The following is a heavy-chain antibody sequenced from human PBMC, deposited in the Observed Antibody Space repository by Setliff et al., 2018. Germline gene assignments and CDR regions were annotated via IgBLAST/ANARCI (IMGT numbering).Heavy chain of an antibody. Sequence: ASETLSLTCTVSGGSISDSSWSWIRQPPGKGLEWIGCISSIGNTYYNPPLGSRLTISADTSNNQFSLNLISVTAADTAVYYCARERGFAGYYGSWTHQSFDLWGQGSLVTVSS. J-gene: IGHJ5*02. CDR3: ARERGFAGYYGSWTHQSFDL. CDR1: GGSISDSS. CDR2: ISSIGNT. D-gene: IGHD3-10*01. V-gene: IGHV4-4*08.